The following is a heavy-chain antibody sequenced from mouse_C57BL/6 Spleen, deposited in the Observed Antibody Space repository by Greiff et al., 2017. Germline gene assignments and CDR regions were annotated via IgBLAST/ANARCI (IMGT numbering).Heavy chain of an antibody. D-gene: IGHD3-2*02. Sequence: VQLQQPGAELVKPGASVKLSCKASGYTFTSYWMQWVKQRPGQGLEWIGEIDPSDSYTNYNQKFKGKATLTVETSSSTAYMQLSSLTSEDSAVYYCARGEGAAQATGAMDDWGQGTSVTVSS. CDR1: GYTFTSYW. V-gene: IGHV1-50*01. J-gene: IGHJ4*01. CDR2: IDPSDSYT. CDR3: ARGEGAAQATGAMDD.